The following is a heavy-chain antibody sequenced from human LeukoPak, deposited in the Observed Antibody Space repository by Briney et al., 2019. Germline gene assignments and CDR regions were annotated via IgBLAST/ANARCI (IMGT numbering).Heavy chain of an antibody. CDR1: GYTFTGYY. CDR2: INPNSGGT. V-gene: IGHV1-2*02. CDR3: ARGPLYYYDSSGHFDY. Sequence: ASVKVSCKASGYTFTGYYMHWVRQAPGQGLEWMGWINPNSGGTNYAQKFQGRVTMTRNTSISTAYMELSSLRSEDTAVYYCARGPLYYYDSSGHFDYWGQGTLVTVSS. D-gene: IGHD3-22*01. J-gene: IGHJ4*02.